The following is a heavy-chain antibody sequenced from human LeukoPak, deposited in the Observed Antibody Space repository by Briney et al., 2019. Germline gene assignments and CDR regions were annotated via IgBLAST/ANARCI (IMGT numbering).Heavy chain of an antibody. D-gene: IGHD3-10*01. CDR2: MNPNSGNT. CDR1: GYTFTSYG. J-gene: IGHJ5*02. Sequence: ASVKVSCKASGYTFTSYGISWVRQAPGQGLEWMGWMNPNSGNTGYAQKFQGRVTITKNTSISTAYMELSSLRSEDTAIYYCARGRTSGTYNWFDPWGQGTLVTVSS. V-gene: IGHV1-8*03. CDR3: ARGRTSGTYNWFDP.